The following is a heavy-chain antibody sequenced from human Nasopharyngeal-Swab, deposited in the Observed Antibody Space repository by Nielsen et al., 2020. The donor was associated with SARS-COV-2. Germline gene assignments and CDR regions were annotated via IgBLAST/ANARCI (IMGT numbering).Heavy chain of an antibody. V-gene: IGHV3-23*01. CDR1: GFGFSAFA. D-gene: IGHD6-19*01. Sequence: GESLKISCAASGFGFSAFAMSWVRQAPGKGLEWVSAAGGNDSSTFYADSVRGRFTISRDNSKNTLYLQMNSLRAEDTALYYCAKKYGTRGWYVGLDYWGQGAQVTVSS. J-gene: IGHJ4*02. CDR2: AGGNDSST. CDR3: AKKYGTRGWYVGLDY.